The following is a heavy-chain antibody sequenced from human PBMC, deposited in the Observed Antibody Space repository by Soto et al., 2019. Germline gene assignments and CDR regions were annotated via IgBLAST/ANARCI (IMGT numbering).Heavy chain of an antibody. CDR1: GDTFSSYS. J-gene: IGHJ6*03. D-gene: IGHD4-4*01. V-gene: IGHV1-69*08. CDR2: IIPMVGTP. Sequence: GASVKVSCKASGDTFSSYSISWVRQAPGQGLEWMGRIIPMVGTPNYAQKFQGRVTFSADKSTSTAYMELSRLRSDDTAVYYCARGRPMTTVTTKALNTNYYYYYYYMDVWGKGTTVTVSS. CDR3: ARGRPMTTVTTKALNTNYYYYYYYMDV.